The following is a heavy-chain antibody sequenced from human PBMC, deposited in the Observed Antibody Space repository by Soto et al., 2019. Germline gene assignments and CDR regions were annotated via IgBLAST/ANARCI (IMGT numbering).Heavy chain of an antibody. CDR2: IHYSGSI. CDR3: VRADSHVTRILTVMEY. D-gene: IGHD4-4*01. Sequence: SETRSLPCTVSGGCISCEYYHWTWISQSPGKGLEWIGYIHYSGSIIYNPSFKSRVTISVDTSKNQFSLKLSSVTAADTAVYYCVRADSHVTRILTVMEYWGQGSLVTVTP. CDR1: GGCISCEYYH. V-gene: IGHV4-30-4*08. J-gene: IGHJ4*02.